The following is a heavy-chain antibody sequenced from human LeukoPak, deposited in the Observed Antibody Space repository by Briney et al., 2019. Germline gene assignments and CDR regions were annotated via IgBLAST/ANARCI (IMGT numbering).Heavy chain of an antibody. CDR1: GFIFSDYY. CDR3: ARDPGDMANLSYLDS. D-gene: IGHD5-24*01. J-gene: IGHJ5*01. V-gene: IGHV3-11*01. Sequence: GGSLRLSCATSGFIFSDYYFNWIRQAPGKGLEWVAYISGRGGTIYYADSVKGRFTISRDNANNSLSLQMNDLRAEDTAFYYCARDPGDMANLSYLDSWGQGTLVTVSS. CDR2: ISGRGGTI.